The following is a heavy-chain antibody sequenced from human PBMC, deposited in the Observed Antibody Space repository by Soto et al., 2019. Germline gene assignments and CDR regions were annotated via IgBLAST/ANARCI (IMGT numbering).Heavy chain of an antibody. J-gene: IGHJ4*02. V-gene: IGHV2-5*01. CDR1: GFSLSTSGVG. CDR2: IYWNDDK. CDR3: ALRRVDGYNWLGAPFDY. D-gene: IGHD5-12*01. Sequence: QITLKESGPTLVKPTQTLTLTCTFSGFSLSTSGVGVGWIRQPPGKALEWLALIYWNDDKRYSPSLKSRLTITKDTSKNQVVLTMTNMDPVDTATYYCALRRVDGYNWLGAPFDYWGQGTLVTVSS.